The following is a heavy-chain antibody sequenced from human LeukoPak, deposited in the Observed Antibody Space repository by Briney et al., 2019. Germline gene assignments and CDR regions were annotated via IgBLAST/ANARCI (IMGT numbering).Heavy chain of an antibody. V-gene: IGHV4-34*01. D-gene: IGHD5-18*01. J-gene: IGHJ4*02. CDR3: ARGGYSYLGYYFDY. Sequence: NPSETLSLTCAVYGGSFSGYYWSWIRQPPGKGLEWIGEINHSGSTNYNPSLKSRVTISVDTSKNQFSLKLSSVTAADTAVYYCARGGYSYLGYYFDYWGQGTLVTVSS. CDR2: INHSGST. CDR1: GGSFSGYY.